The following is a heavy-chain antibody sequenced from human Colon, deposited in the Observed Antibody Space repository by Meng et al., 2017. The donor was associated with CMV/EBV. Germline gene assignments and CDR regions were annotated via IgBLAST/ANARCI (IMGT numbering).Heavy chain of an antibody. J-gene: IGHJ3*02. CDR2: IHYTGSA. Sequence: SETLPLTCTVSDGSISHSYWNWIRQAPGKRLEWIGYIHYTGSANYNLSLRNRVTISIDTSKNQFSLKVISVTAADTAFYYCARGLALYDAFDIWGQGTMVTVSS. V-gene: IGHV4-59*01. CDR3: ARGLALYDAFDI. D-gene: IGHD3-16*01. CDR1: DGSISHSY.